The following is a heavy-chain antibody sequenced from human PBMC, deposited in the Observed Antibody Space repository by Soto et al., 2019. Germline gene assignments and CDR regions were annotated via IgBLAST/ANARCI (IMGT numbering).Heavy chain of an antibody. CDR1: GYSFAGYW. CDR2: IDPSDSQT. CDR3: ARQIYDSDTGPNFQYYFDS. V-gene: IGHV5-10-1*01. Sequence: PGESLAISCKVSGYSFAGYWITWVRQTPGKGLEGMGRIDPSDSQTYYSPSFRGHVTISVTKSITTVFLQWSSLRASDTAMYYCARQIYDSDTGPNFQYYFDSWGQGTPVTVSS. D-gene: IGHD3-22*01. J-gene: IGHJ4*02.